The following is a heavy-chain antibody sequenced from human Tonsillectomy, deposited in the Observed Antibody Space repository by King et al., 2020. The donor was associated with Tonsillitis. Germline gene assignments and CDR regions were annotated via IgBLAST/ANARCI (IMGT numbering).Heavy chain of an antibody. Sequence: VQLVESGGGLVQPGGSLRLSCAASGFTFSSYAMSWVRQAPGKGLEWVSGISGSGGSTYYADSVKGRFTISRDNSENTIQLQVNSLRAEDTAAYYCAKLGSYYYYAMDVWGQGTTVTVSS. CDR2: ISGSGGST. D-gene: IGHD3-16*01. V-gene: IGHV3-23*04. CDR1: GFTFSSYA. J-gene: IGHJ6*02. CDR3: AKLGSYYYYAMDV.